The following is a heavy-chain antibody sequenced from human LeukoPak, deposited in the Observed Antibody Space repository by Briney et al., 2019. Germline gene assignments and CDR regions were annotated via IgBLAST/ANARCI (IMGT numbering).Heavy chain of an antibody. CDR1: GGSFSGYY. J-gene: IGHJ4*02. CDR3: ARGWYYDILTGYYTYYFDY. D-gene: IGHD3-9*01. V-gene: IGHV4-34*01. Sequence: SETLSLTCAVYGGSFSGYYWSWIRQPPGKGLEWIGEINHSGSTNYNPSLKNRVTISVYTSKNQFSLKLSSVTAADTAVYYCARGWYYDILTGYYTYYFDYWGQGTLVTVSS. CDR2: INHSGST.